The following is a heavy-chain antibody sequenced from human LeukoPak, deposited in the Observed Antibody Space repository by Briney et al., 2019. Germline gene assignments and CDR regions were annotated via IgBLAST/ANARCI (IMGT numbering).Heavy chain of an antibody. D-gene: IGHD3-22*01. CDR2: ISSSGSTI. CDR3: ARAGHVITMIVVLDAFDI. CDR1: GFTFSSYE. V-gene: IGHV3-48*03. Sequence: PGGSLRLSCAASGFTFSSYEMNWVRQAPGKGLEWLSYISSSGSTIYYADSVTGRFTISRDNAKSSLYLQMNTLRAEDTAVYYCARAGHVITMIVVLDAFDIWGQGTMVTVSS. J-gene: IGHJ3*02.